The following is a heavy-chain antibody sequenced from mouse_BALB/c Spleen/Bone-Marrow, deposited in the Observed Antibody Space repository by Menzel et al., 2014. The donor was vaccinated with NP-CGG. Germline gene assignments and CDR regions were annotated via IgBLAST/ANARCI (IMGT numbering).Heavy chain of an antibody. J-gene: IGHJ3*01. CDR3: AGNYGYDAGFAWFVY. Sequence: QVQLQQSGAELVKPGASVKLSCRASGYTFTTYWMHWVKQRPGQGLEWIGEINPSNGRTNYNGKFKSKATLTVDKSSSPAYMQLSSLTSEDSAVYYCAGNYGYDAGFAWFVYWGQGTLVTVSA. V-gene: IGHV1S81*02. D-gene: IGHD2-14*01. CDR1: GYTFTTYW. CDR2: INPSNGRT.